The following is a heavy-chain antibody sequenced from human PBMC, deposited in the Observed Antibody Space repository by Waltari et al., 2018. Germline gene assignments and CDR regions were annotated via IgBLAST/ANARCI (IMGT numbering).Heavy chain of an antibody. J-gene: IGHJ4*02. CDR1: GYTLIELS. V-gene: IGHV1-24*01. CDR2: FEPEDGKT. D-gene: IGHD6-19*01. CDR3: AREVQWSRHVDY. Sequence: QVQLVQSGAEVKKPGASVKVSCKVSGYTLIELSMNWVRQAPGKGLEWMGGFEPEDGKTIYAQKFQGRITMTEDTSTDTAYMELSSLRSEDTALYYCAREVQWSRHVDYWGQGTLVTVSS.